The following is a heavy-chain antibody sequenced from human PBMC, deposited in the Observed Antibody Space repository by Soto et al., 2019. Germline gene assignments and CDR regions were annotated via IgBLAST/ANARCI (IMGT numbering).Heavy chain of an antibody. Sequence: SETLSLTCTVSGGSISSSSYYWCWIRRPPGKGLEWIGSIYYSGSTYYNPSLKSRVTISVDTSKNQFSLKLSSVTAADTAVYYCARIVVVAATMFDPWGQGTLVTVST. J-gene: IGHJ5*02. CDR1: GGSISSSSYY. D-gene: IGHD2-15*01. CDR3: ARIVVVAATMFDP. CDR2: IYYSGST. V-gene: IGHV4-39*01.